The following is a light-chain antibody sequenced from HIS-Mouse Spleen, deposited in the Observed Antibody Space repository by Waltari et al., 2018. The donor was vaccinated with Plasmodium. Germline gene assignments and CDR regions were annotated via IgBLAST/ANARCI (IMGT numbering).Light chain of an antibody. CDR3: NSRDSSGNHQV. CDR2: GKT. CDR1: TLRSYY. J-gene: IGLJ3*02. V-gene: IGLV3-19*01. Sequence: SSELTQDPAVSVALGQTVRITCQGKTLRSYYASWYQQKPGQAPVLVIYGKTNRPSGIPDRFSGSSSGNTASLTITGAQAEDEADYYCNSRDSSGNHQVFGGGTKLTVL.